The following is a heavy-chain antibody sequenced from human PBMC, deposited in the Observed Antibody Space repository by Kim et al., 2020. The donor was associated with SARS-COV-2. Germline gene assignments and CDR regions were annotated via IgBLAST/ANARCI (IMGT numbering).Heavy chain of an antibody. CDR3: AKDEGDEKWDYYYYGMDV. J-gene: IGHJ6*02. CDR2: ISYDGSNK. V-gene: IGHV3-30*18. Sequence: GGSLRLSCAASGFTFSSYGMHWVRQAPGKGLEWVAVISYDGSNKYYADSVKGRFTISRDNSKNTLYLQMNSLRAEDTAVYYCAKDEGDEKWDYYYYGMDVWGQGTTVTVSS. CDR1: GFTFSSYG. D-gene: IGHD1-26*01.